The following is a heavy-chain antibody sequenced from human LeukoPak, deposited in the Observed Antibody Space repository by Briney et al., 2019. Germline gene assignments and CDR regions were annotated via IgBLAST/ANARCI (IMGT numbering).Heavy chain of an antibody. CDR1: GFTFSSYA. D-gene: IGHD3-22*01. CDR3: AKDGRTYYYDSSGYWY. Sequence: GGSLRLSCAASGFTFSSYAMSWVRQAPGKGLEWVSAISGGGGSTYYADSVKGRFTISRDNSKNTLYLQMNSLRAEDTAVYYCAKDGRTYYYDSSGYWYWGQGTLVTVSS. CDR2: ISGGGGST. J-gene: IGHJ4*02. V-gene: IGHV3-23*01.